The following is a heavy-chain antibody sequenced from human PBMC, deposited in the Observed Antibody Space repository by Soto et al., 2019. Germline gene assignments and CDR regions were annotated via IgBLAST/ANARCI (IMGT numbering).Heavy chain of an antibody. Sequence: QVQLVESGGGVVQPGTSLRLSCAASGFTFSRHGMHWFRQTPGKGLEWLAVILNDASGHWYADSVKGRFTISRDNFENTLYMQMNGLRLEDTAMYYCARDDDYPDNGFAYWGQGTLVTVTS. V-gene: IGHV3-33*01. CDR3: ARDDDYPDNGFAY. CDR2: ILNDASGH. CDR1: GFTFSRHG. J-gene: IGHJ4*02. D-gene: IGHD4-17*01.